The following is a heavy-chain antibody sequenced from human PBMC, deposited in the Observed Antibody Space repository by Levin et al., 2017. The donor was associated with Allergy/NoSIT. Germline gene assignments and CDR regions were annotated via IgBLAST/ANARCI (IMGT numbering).Heavy chain of an antibody. J-gene: IGHJ4*02. CDR3: ARWGAGGYSTERTVDY. V-gene: IGHV4-59*01. D-gene: IGHD2-8*01. CDR1: GGSIRNYY. Sequence: SETLSLTCIVSGGSIRNYYWSWIRQPPGKGLEWVGYIYESGSTNYNPSLKSRVTISMDKSKNQFSLKLTSVTAADTAVYYCARWGAGGYSTERTVDYWGPGTLVTVSS. CDR2: IYESGST.